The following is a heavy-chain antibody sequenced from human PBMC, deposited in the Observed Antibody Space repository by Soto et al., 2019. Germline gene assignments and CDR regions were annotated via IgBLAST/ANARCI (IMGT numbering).Heavy chain of an antibody. V-gene: IGHV4-39*07. Sequence: SETLSLTCTVSGGSISSSSYYWGWIRQPPGKGLEWIGSIYYSGSTYYNPSLKSRVTISVDTSKNQFSLKLSSVTAADTAVYYCARVYDFWSAPHGTIDYWGQGTLVTVSS. D-gene: IGHD3-3*01. CDR3: ARVYDFWSAPHGTIDY. J-gene: IGHJ4*02. CDR2: IYYSGST. CDR1: GGSISSSSYY.